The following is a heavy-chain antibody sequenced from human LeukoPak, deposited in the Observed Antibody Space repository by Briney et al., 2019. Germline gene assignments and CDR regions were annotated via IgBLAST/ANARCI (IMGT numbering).Heavy chain of an antibody. D-gene: IGHD3-10*01. CDR3: ARENMVRGVEPDY. CDR2: IYHSGST. CDR1: GYSISSGYY. J-gene: IGHJ4*02. Sequence: SETLSLTCTVSGYSISSGYYWGWIRQPPGKGLEWIGSIYHSGSTYYNPSLKSRVTISVDTSKNQFSLKLSSVTAADTAVYYCARENMVRGVEPDYWGQGTLVTVSS. V-gene: IGHV4-38-2*02.